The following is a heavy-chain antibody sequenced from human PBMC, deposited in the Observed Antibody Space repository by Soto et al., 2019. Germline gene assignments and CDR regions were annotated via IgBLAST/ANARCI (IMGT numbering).Heavy chain of an antibody. CDR2: IIPILGIA. J-gene: IGHJ4*02. Sequence: ASVKVSCTASGGTFSSYTISWVRQAPGQGLEWMGRIIPILGIANYAQKFQGRVTITADKSTSTAYMELSSLRSEDTAVYYCARGGYGDYAYFDYWGQGTLVTVSS. D-gene: IGHD4-17*01. CDR3: ARGGYGDYAYFDY. CDR1: GGTFSSYT. V-gene: IGHV1-69*02.